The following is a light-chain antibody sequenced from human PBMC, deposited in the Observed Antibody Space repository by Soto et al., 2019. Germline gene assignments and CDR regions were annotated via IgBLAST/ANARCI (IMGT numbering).Light chain of an antibody. CDR1: SSNIGSNT. CDR3: AAWDDSLNGFYV. V-gene: IGLV1-44*01. Sequence: QSVLTQPPSGSGTPGQRVTISCSGSSSNIGSNTVNWYQQLPGTAPKLLIYSNNQRPSGVPDRFSGSKSGTSASLAISGLQSEDEADYYCAAWDDSLNGFYVFGTGTKVTV. J-gene: IGLJ1*01. CDR2: SNN.